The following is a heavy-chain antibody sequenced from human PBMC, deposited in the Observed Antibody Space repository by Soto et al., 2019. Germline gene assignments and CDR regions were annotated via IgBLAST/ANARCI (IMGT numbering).Heavy chain of an antibody. CDR1: VYTFTGYT. CDR2: INSSSSDS. V-gene: IGHV1-2*02. Sequence: QAHLVQSGAEVKKPGASVKVSCKASVYTFTGYTFHWVRQAPGQGLEWMAWINSSSSDSSFAPKIQGRVTVTMDAPSSTAYMELTRLRSDDTAVYYCATEMATIKGFFDKWGQGTPVAVSS. J-gene: IGHJ4*02. CDR3: ATEMATIKGFFDK. D-gene: IGHD2-8*01.